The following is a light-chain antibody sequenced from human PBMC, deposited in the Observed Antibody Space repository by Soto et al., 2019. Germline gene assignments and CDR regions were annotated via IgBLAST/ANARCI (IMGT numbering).Light chain of an antibody. Sequence: EIVLTQSPGTLSLSPGERATLSCRASQSVSSSYLAWYQQKPGQAPRLLIYGASSRATGIPDRFSGSGSGTDITLTISRLEPEDPAVYYCQQYGWSPPNAFGQGTKLDIK. CDR3: QQYGWSPPNA. CDR1: QSVSSSY. J-gene: IGKJ2*01. V-gene: IGKV3-20*01. CDR2: GAS.